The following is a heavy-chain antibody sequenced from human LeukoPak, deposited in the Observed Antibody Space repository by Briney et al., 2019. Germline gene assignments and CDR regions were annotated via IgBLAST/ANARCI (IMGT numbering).Heavy chain of an antibody. CDR3: AKEGRSYGFDY. CDR1: GFTFSNFG. D-gene: IGHD5-18*01. CDR2: ISYDGSNK. J-gene: IGHJ4*02. V-gene: IGHV3-30*18. Sequence: GGSLRLSCAASGFTFSNFGMHWVRQAPGKGLEWVAVISYDGSNKHYADSVKGRFTISRDNSKNTLYLQMNSLRAEDTAVYYCAKEGRSYGFDYWGQGTLVTVSS.